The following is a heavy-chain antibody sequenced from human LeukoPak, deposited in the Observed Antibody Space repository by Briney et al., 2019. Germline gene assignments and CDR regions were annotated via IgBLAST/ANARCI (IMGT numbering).Heavy chain of an antibody. CDR2: IKSKTDGGTT. Sequence: GGSLRLSCAASGFTFSNAWMSWVRQAPGKGLEWVGCIKSKTDGGTTDYAAPVKGRFTISRDDSKNTLYLQMNSLKTEDTAVYYCTTDITGTTADYWGKGTLVTVSS. CDR3: TTDITGTTADY. J-gene: IGHJ4*02. CDR1: GFTFSNAW. V-gene: IGHV3-15*01. D-gene: IGHD1-7*01.